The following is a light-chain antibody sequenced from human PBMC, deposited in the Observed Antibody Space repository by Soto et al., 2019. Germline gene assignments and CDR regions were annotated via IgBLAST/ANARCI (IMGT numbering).Light chain of an antibody. Sequence: DVVVTQSPLSLPVTLGQPASISCRSSQSLIHSDGNTYLHWFQQRPGQSPRRLIYHVSTRDSGVADRFSGSESGTDFTLEISRVEAEDVGVYYCMQGRHWPYTFGPAATVDIK. J-gene: IGKJ3*01. V-gene: IGKV2-30*02. CDR2: HVS. CDR3: MQGRHWPYT. CDR1: QSLIHSDGNTY.